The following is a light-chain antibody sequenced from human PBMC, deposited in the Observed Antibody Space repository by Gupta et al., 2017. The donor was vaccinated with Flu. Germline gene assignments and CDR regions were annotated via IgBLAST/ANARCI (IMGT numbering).Light chain of an antibody. CDR1: QDIDFW. V-gene: IGKV1-12*01. CDR3: QQAYSFPRT. Sequence: GDSVTITCRASQDIDFWLAWYQQKPGRVPKLLIYDTSSLRDGVPARFRGSGSKTEFTLTISSLQPEDFATYYCQQAYSFPRTFGQGTRVDIK. J-gene: IGKJ1*01. CDR2: DTS.